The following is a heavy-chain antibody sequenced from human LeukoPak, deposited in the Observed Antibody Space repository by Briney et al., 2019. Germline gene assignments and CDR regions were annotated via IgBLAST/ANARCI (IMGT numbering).Heavy chain of an antibody. J-gene: IGHJ4*02. CDR2: INSDGSDT. Sequence: PGGSLRLSCAASGFTFSSYWMHWVRQAPGKGLVWVSRINSDGSDTSYADSVKGRSTISRDNAKNTLYLQMNTLRAEDTAVYCCARDLTWGYGSGSYPDYWGQGTLVTVSS. CDR3: ARDLTWGYGSGSYPDY. CDR1: GFTFSSYW. V-gene: IGHV3-74*01. D-gene: IGHD3-10*01.